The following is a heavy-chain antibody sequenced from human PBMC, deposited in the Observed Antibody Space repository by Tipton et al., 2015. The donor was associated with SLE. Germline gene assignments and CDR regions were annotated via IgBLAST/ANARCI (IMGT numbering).Heavy chain of an antibody. Sequence: TLSLTCAVYGGSFSGYYWSWIRQPPGKGLEWIGEINHGGSTNYNPSLKNRVAISVDTSKNQFSLKLNSVTAAYTAVYYCARHDTNYGRNWFDPWGQGTLVTVSS. D-gene: IGHD2-8*01. J-gene: IGHJ5*02. CDR2: INHGGST. CDR3: ARHDTNYGRNWFDP. CDR1: GGSFSGYY. V-gene: IGHV4-34*01.